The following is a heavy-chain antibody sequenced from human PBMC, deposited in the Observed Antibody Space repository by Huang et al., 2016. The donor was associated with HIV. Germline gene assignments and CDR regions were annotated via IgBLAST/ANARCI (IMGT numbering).Heavy chain of an antibody. CDR1: GLSISSYW. CDR2: INSDGSST. Sequence: EVQLVESGGGLVQPGGSLRLSCAASGLSISSYWMHWVRQAPGKGLVWVARINSDGSSTSYADSVTGRFIISRDNAKNTLYLQMNSLRAEDTALYYCARDPRIQSWLNYFDSWGQGTLVSVSS. CDR3: ARDPRIQSWLNYFDS. J-gene: IGHJ4*02. D-gene: IGHD3-22*01. V-gene: IGHV3-74*01.